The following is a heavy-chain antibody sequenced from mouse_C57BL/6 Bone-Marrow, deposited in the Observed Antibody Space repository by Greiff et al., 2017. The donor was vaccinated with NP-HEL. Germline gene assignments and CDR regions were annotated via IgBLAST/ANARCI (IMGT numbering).Heavy chain of an antibody. CDR1: GYSITSGYY. V-gene: IGHV3-6*01. CDR2: ISYDGSN. J-gene: IGHJ4*01. Sequence: DVKLVESGPGLVKPSQSLSLTCSVTGYSITSGYYWNWIRQFPGNKLEWMGYISYDGSNNYNPSLKNRISITRDTSKNQFFLKLNSVTTEDTATYYCAEEMDYWGQGTSVTVSS. CDR3: AEEMDY.